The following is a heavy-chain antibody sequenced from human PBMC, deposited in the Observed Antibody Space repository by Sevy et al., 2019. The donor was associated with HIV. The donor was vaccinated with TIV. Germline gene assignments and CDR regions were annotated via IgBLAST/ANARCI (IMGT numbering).Heavy chain of an antibody. Sequence: SETLSLTCAVSGGSISSGGYSWSWIRQPPGKGLEWIGYIYHSGSTYYNPSLKSRVTISVDRSKNRFSLKLSSVTAAVTAVYYWARVRGDFCSGGSCHGGYFDCWGQGTLVTVSS. D-gene: IGHD2-15*01. V-gene: IGHV4-30-2*01. J-gene: IGHJ4*02. CDR1: GGSISSGGYS. CDR3: ARVRGDFCSGGSCHGGYFDC. CDR2: IYHSGST.